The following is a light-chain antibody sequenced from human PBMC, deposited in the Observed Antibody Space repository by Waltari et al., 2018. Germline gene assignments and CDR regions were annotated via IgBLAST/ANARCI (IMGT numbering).Light chain of an antibody. CDR2: GAS. CDR3: QQYNNWPET. V-gene: IGKV3-15*01. J-gene: IGKJ1*01. Sequence: DIVMTQSPATLSVSPGERATLSCSASQSIGSNLAWYQHKPGQAPRFLIYGASTRATGVPARFSGSGSGTEFTLTISSLQSADFAVYYCQQYNNWPETFGQGTKVEIK. CDR1: QSIGSN.